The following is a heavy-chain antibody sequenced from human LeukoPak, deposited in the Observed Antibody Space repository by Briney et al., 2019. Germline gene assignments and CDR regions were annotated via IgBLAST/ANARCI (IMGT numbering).Heavy chain of an antibody. V-gene: IGHV4-39*01. CDR3: ARPRVGATTFAFDI. Sequence: PSETLSLTCTVSGGSIGSSSYYWGWIRQPPGKGLEWIGSITISVDTSKNQFSLKLSSVTAADTAVYYCARPRVGATTFAFDIWGQGTMVTVSS. J-gene: IGHJ3*02. CDR1: GGSIGSSSYY. D-gene: IGHD1-26*01.